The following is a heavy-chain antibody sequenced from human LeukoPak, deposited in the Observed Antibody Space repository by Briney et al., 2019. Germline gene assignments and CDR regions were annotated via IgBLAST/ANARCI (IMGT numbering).Heavy chain of an antibody. V-gene: IGHV3-23*01. D-gene: IGHD5-12*01. CDR1: GFTFSNYG. CDR3: AKNGWLRSSGLWGDY. CDR2: FSGGDGSP. J-gene: IGHJ4*02. Sequence: PGGSLRLSCAASGFTFSNYGMHWVRQAPGKGLEWVSSFSGGDGSPYHADSVKGRFTISRDNSKSTLYLQMNSLRAEDTAIYYCAKNGWLRSSGLWGDYWGQGALVTVSS.